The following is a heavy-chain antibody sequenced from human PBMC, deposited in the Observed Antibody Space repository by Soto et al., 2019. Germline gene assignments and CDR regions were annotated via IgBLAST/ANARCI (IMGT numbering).Heavy chain of an antibody. V-gene: IGHV4-39*01. CDR1: GGSISSSSYY. CDR2: IYYSGST. CDR3: ARQPHLGIAAAGPRSYWYFDL. D-gene: IGHD6-13*01. J-gene: IGHJ2*01. Sequence: QLQLQESGPGLVKPSETLSLTCTVSGGSISSSSYYWGWIRQPPGKGLEWIGSIYYSGSTYYNPSLKSRVTISVDTSKNQFSLKLSSVTAADTAVYYCARQPHLGIAAAGPRSYWYFDLWGRGTLVTVSS.